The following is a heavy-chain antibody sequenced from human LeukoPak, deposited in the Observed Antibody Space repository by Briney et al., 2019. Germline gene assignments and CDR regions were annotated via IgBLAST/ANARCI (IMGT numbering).Heavy chain of an antibody. CDR2: IKSKGDGETI. Sequence: GGSLRLSCAASGFTFTNAWMSWVRQAPGKGLEWVGRIKSKGDGETIDNAAPVKGRFTMSRDDSKATLYLQMNSLKAEDTAVYYCTTDLGLTMIRGVIVYWGQGVLVTVSS. CDR3: TTDLGLTMIRGVIVY. CDR1: GFTFTNAW. J-gene: IGHJ4*02. D-gene: IGHD3-10*01. V-gene: IGHV3-15*01.